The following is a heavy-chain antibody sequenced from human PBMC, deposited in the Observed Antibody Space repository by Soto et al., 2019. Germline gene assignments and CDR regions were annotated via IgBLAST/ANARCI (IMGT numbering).Heavy chain of an antibody. CDR2: VYSGGST. CDR3: AIGGDSGWSPMDH. J-gene: IGHJ4*02. CDR1: GLTVSRNY. D-gene: IGHD6-19*01. V-gene: IGHV3-53*02. Sequence: EVQLVETGGGLIQPGGSLGLSCAASGLTVSRNYMSWVRQAPGKGLEWVSCVYSGGSTFYADSVKGRFTISRDKSNNTLYLQMNSLRAEDTAVYYCAIGGDSGWSPMDHWGQGTLVIVSS.